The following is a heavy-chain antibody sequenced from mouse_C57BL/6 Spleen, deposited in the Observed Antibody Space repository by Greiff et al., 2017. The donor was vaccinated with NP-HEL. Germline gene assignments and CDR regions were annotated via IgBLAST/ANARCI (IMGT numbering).Heavy chain of an antibody. CDR2: LHPSDSDT. CDR3: AMGNLVAEGYFDV. V-gene: IGHV1-74*01. J-gene: IGHJ1*03. CDR1: GYTFTSYW. Sequence: QVQLQQPGAELVKPGASVQVSCKASGYTFTSYWMHWLKQRPGQGLEWIGRLHPSDSDTNYNQKFKGKATLTVDKSSSTAYMQLSSLTSEDSAVYYCAMGNLVAEGYFDVWGTGTTVTVSS. D-gene: IGHD1-1*01.